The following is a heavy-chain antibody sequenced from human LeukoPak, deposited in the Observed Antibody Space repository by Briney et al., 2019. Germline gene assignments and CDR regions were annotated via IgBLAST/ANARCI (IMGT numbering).Heavy chain of an antibody. CDR2: INPNSGGT. D-gene: IGHD2-21*01. CDR3: ARADRLHGGPYLIGP. J-gene: IGHJ5*02. CDR1: GYSFTDY. V-gene: IGHV1-2*02. Sequence: ASVKVSCKTSGYSFTDYMHWVRPAPGQGLEWMGWINPNSGGTSSAQKFQGRVTMTRDTSITTVYMEVSWLTSDDTAIYYCARADRLHGGPYLIGPWGQGTLVTVSS.